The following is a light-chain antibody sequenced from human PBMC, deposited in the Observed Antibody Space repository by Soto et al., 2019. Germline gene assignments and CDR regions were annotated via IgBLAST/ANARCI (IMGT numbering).Light chain of an antibody. Sequence: DIQMTQSPSTLSASMGDRVTITCRASQDIDIWLAWYQQKPGKAPKFLISRASILESGVPSRFSGSGSGTEFTLTISILQPDDFATYYCQQYNFYPWTFGQGTKVEIK. V-gene: IGKV1-5*03. J-gene: IGKJ1*01. CDR2: RAS. CDR3: QQYNFYPWT. CDR1: QDIDIW.